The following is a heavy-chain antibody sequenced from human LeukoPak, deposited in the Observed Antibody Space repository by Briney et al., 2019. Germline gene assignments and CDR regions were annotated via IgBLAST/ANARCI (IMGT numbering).Heavy chain of an antibody. CDR3: ARDPLKENGNYEENYYYYRDV. CDR2: ISAYNGNT. V-gene: IGHV1-18*01. J-gene: IGHJ6*03. D-gene: IGHD1-7*01. Sequence: ASVKVSCKASGGTFSSYAISWARQAPGQGLEWMGWISAYNGNTNYAQKLQGRVTMTTDTSTSTAYMELRSLRSDDTAVYYCARDPLKENGNYEENYYYYRDVGGKGTTVTVSS. CDR1: GGTFSSYA.